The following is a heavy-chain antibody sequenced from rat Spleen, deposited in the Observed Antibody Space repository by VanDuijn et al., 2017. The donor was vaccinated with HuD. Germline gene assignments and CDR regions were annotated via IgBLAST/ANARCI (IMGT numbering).Heavy chain of an antibody. D-gene: IGHD1-10*01. V-gene: IGHV3-1*01. Sequence: VKPSQSISLTCSVTGYSITSNYWGWIRKFPGNEMEWIGHISYSGSSNYHPSLKSRISFSRDTSRNQFFLQLNSVTTEDTATYYCASITSYWYFDLWGPGTMVTVSS. J-gene: IGHJ1*01. CDR2: ISYSGSS. CDR3: ASITSYWYFDL. CDR1: GYSITSNY.